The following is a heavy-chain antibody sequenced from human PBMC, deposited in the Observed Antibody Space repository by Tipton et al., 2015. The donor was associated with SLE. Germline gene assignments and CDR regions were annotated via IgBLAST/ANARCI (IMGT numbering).Heavy chain of an antibody. CDR2: IYTSGST. CDR3: ARDRGVFLYFDL. CDR1: GGSISSGSYY. V-gene: IGHV4-61*02. Sequence: TLSLTCTVSGGSISSGSYYWSWIRQPAGKGLEWIGRIYTSGSTNYNPSLKSRVTISVDTSKNQFSLKLSSVTAADTAVYYCARDRGVFLYFDLWGRGTLVTVSS. D-gene: IGHD5/OR15-5a*01. J-gene: IGHJ2*01.